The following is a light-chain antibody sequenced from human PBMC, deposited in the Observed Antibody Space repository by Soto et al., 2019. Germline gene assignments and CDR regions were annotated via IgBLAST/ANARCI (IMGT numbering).Light chain of an antibody. J-gene: IGLJ2*01. CDR1: SSNIGAGYD. Sequence: QSVLTQPPSVSGAPGHRVTISCTGSSSNIGAGYDVHWYQQLPGTAPKLLIYGNSNRPSGVPDRFSGSKSGTSASLAITGLQAEDEADYYCQSYDSSRHVVFGGGTQLTVL. CDR3: QSYDSSRHVV. V-gene: IGLV1-40*01. CDR2: GNS.